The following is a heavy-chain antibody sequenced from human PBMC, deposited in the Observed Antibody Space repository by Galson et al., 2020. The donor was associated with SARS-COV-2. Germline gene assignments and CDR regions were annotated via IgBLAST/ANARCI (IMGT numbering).Heavy chain of an antibody. CDR2: INHSGST. CDR3: ARPRGIRTIFGVVGHAGWFDP. V-gene: IGHV4-34*01. D-gene: IGHD3-3*01. J-gene: IGHJ5*02. Sequence: SETLSLTCAVYGGSFSGYYWSWIRQPPGKGLEWIGEINHSGSTNYNPSLKSRVTISVDTSKNQFSLKLSSVTAADTAVYYCARPRGIRTIFGVVGHAGWFDPWGQGTLVTVSS. CDR1: GGSFSGYY.